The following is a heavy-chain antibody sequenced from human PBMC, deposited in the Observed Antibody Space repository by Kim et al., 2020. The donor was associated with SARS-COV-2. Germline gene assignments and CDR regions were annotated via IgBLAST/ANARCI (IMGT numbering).Heavy chain of an antibody. J-gene: IGHJ4*02. V-gene: IGHV3-7*01. CDR3: SKAGDGYYVGYDDF. Sequence: GGSLRLSCAASGLTFSRYWMTWVRQAPGKGLEWVANINQDGSQIYYLDSVRGRFTISRDNAKNSLSLLMNSLTAEDTAVYYCSKAGDGYYVGYDDFWGQGTLVTVSS. CDR2: INQDGSQI. D-gene: IGHD4-17*01. CDR1: GLTFSRYW.